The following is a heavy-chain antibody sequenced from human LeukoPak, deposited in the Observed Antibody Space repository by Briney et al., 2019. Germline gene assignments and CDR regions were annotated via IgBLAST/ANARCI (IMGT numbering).Heavy chain of an antibody. J-gene: IGHJ4*02. Sequence: ASVKVSCKTSGYSFIAYYIHWVRQAPGQGLKWMGWINPKTGDTRYAQKLRGRVTMTRDTSVSTVYMDLSGLRSDDTAVYFCARDGYRNELDYWGRGTLVTVSS. CDR3: ARDGYRNELDY. V-gene: IGHV1-2*02. D-gene: IGHD5-24*01. CDR1: GYSFIAYY. CDR2: INPKTGDT.